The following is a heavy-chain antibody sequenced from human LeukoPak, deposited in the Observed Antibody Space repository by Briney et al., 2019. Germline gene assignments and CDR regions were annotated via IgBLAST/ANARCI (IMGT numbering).Heavy chain of an antibody. CDR3: ARGRRLAGFDY. V-gene: IGHV3-21*01. CDR1: GFTFSSYS. CDR2: ISSSSSYI. Sequence: GGSLRLSCAASGFTFSSYSMNWVRQTPGKGLEWVSSISSSSSYIYYADSVKGRFTISRDNAKNSLYLQMNSLRAEDTAVYYCARGRRLAGFDYWGQGTLVTVSS. J-gene: IGHJ4*02.